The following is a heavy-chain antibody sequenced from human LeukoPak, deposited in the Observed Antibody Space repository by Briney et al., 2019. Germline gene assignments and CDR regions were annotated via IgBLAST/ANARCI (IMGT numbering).Heavy chain of an antibody. CDR1: GGSFSGYY. CDR2: INHSGST. Sequence: SETLSLTCAVYGGSFSGYYWSWIRQPPGKGLEWIGEINHSGSTNYNPSLKSRVTISVDTSKNQFSLKLSSVTAADTAVYYCARGGVVRPFDYWGQGTLVTVSS. V-gene: IGHV4-34*01. J-gene: IGHJ4*02. D-gene: IGHD3-10*01. CDR3: ARGGVVRPFDY.